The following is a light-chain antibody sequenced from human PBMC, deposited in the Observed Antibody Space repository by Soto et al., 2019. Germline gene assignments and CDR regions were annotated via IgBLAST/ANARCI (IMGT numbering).Light chain of an antibody. Sequence: TDTSSSSSLSPVELYIPSFTASQSVSNNYLAWYQQKPGQAPRLLIYDASNRATGIQARFSGSGSGTDFTLTISSLQSEDFAVYYFQQYYNWRMEKFGQGAKAEIK. CDR2: DAS. CDR3: QQYYNWRMEK. CDR1: QSVSNN. J-gene: IGKJ1*01. V-gene: IGKV3D-15*01.